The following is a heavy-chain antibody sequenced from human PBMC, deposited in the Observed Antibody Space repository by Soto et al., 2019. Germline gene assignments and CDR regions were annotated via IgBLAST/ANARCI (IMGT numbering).Heavy chain of an antibody. Sequence: ASVKVSCKASGYTFTGYYMHWVRQAPGQGLEWMGWINPNSGGTNYAQKFQGWVTMTRDTPISTAYMELSRLRSDDTAVYYCARGYDSSGLPPGRFDYWGQGTLVTVSS. CDR3: ARGYDSSGLPPGRFDY. D-gene: IGHD3-22*01. CDR2: INPNSGGT. J-gene: IGHJ4*02. V-gene: IGHV1-2*04. CDR1: GYTFTGYY.